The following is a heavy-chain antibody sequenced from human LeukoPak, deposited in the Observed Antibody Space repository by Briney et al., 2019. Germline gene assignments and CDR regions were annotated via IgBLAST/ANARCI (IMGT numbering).Heavy chain of an antibody. CDR3: AREGLLRELF. CDR1: GFTFSSYD. CDR2: IGTAGDT. Sequence: GGSLRLSCAASGFTFSSYDMHWVRQAKGKGLEWVSSIGTAGDTRYPGSVKGRFTISRENAKNSLYLQMNSLRAGDTAVYYCAREGLLRELFWGQGTMVTVSS. D-gene: IGHD3-10*01. V-gene: IGHV3-13*01. J-gene: IGHJ3*01.